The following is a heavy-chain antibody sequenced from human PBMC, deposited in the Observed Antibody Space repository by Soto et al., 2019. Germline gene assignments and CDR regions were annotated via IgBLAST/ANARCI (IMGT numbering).Heavy chain of an antibody. D-gene: IGHD2-2*02. Sequence: QVQLVQSGAEVKKPGASVKVSCTTSGYTFNLFCLTWVRQAPGQGLEWMGWISPYNGDTKYAEKLECRVTLTTDTATDTAYMELTSLTSDDTAEYYCARGGQYRYFDYWGQGTLVTVSS. V-gene: IGHV1-18*01. J-gene: IGHJ4*02. CDR2: ISPYNGDT. CDR3: ARGGQYRYFDY. CDR1: GYTFNLFC.